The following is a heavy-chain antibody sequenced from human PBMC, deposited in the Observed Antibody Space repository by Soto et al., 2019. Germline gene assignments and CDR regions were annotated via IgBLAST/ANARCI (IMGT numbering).Heavy chain of an antibody. J-gene: IGHJ5*02. D-gene: IGHD2-8*01. Sequence: QVQLVESGGGVVQPGRSLRLSCAASGFTFSNYGMHWVRQTPGKGLEWVAVISYDGSHEFYTDSVKGRFTISRDNSKNTLYLQMNSLKTEDTAMYYWAKDPKCCTIGSHFLDNWFDPWGQGTLVTVAS. CDR2: ISYDGSHE. CDR1: GFTFSNYG. V-gene: IGHV3-30*18. CDR3: AKDPKCCTIGSHFLDNWFDP.